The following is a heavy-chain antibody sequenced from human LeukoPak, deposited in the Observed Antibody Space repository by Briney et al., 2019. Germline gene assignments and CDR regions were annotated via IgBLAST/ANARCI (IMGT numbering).Heavy chain of an antibody. CDR3: AKDLSSGYYYGSPSFDY. Sequence: GRSLRLSCAASGFTFSSYGMHWVRQAPGKGLEWVSVISYDASNKHYADSVKGRFTISRDNSKNTLYLQMNSLRAEDTAVYYCAKDLSSGYYYGSPSFDYWGQGILVTVSS. V-gene: IGHV3-30*18. J-gene: IGHJ4*02. CDR1: GFTFSSYG. D-gene: IGHD3-22*01. CDR2: ISYDASNK.